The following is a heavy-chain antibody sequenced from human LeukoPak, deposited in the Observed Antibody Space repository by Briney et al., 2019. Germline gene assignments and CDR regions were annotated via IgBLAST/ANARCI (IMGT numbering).Heavy chain of an antibody. Sequence: SETLSLTCTVSGGSISSYYWSWIRQPPVKGLEWIGYIYYSGSTNYNPSLKSRVTISVDTSKNQFSLKLSSVTAADTAVYYCARGTGDWYFDLWGRGTLVTVSS. CDR1: GGSISSYY. V-gene: IGHV4-59*01. J-gene: IGHJ2*01. D-gene: IGHD7-27*01. CDR2: IYYSGST. CDR3: ARGTGDWYFDL.